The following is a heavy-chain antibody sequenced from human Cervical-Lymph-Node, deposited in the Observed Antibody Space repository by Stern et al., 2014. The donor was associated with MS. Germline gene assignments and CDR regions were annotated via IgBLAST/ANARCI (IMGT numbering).Heavy chain of an antibody. CDR2: ITPIFATA. V-gene: IGHV1-69*01. D-gene: IGHD5-12*01. Sequence: QVQLVQSGAAVKKPGSSVKVSCKASGGTFSTYSISWVRQAPGQGLEWMGGITPIFATANYAQKFHGRVTITADDSTSTAYMELSSLRSEDTAVYYCAFGGRSGYPKHFDPWGQGTVVTVSS. CDR3: AFGGRSGYPKHFDP. CDR1: GGTFSTYS. J-gene: IGHJ5*02.